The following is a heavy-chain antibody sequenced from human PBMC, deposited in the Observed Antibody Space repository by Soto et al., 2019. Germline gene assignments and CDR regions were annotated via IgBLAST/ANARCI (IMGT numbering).Heavy chain of an antibody. Sequence: GGSLRLSCAASGFTFSSYAMTWVRQAPGKGLEWVSTIASNGDGTYYADSVKGRFTISRDNSKNTLYLQMNSLRAEDTAVYYCAKDVYIWGQGTLVTV. CDR3: AKDVYI. CDR1: GFTFSSYA. D-gene: IGHD3-10*01. V-gene: IGHV3-23*01. CDR2: IASNGDGT. J-gene: IGHJ4*02.